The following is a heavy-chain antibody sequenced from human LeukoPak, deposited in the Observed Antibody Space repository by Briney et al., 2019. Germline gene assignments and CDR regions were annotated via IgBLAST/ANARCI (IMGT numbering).Heavy chain of an antibody. J-gene: IGHJ6*03. CDR1: GGSFSGYY. CDR3: ARGGPYSSPLYYYYYMDV. V-gene: IGHV4-34*01. CDR2: INHSGST. Sequence: SETLSLTCAVYGGSFSGYYWSWIRQPPGKGLEWIGEINHSGSTNYNPSLKSRVTISVDTSKNQFSLKLSSVTAADTAVYYCARGGPYSSPLYYYYYMDVWGKGTTVTVSS. D-gene: IGHD6-13*01.